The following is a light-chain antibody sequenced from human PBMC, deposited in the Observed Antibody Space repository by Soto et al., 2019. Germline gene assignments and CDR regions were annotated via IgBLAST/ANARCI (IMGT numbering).Light chain of an antibody. V-gene: IGKV3-20*01. Sequence: EIVLTQSPGTLSLSPGERATLSCRASQRISGSNLGRYQQRPGQAPSLLIYGASKRTSGVPDRFSGSGSGTDFTLTINRLEPEDFAVYYCQHYSSELLPFGGGTTVEIK. J-gene: IGKJ4*01. CDR1: QRISGSN. CDR2: GAS. CDR3: QHYSSELLP.